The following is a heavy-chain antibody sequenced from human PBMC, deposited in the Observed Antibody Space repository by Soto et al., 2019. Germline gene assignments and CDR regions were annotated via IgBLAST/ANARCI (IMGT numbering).Heavy chain of an antibody. D-gene: IGHD5-18*01. V-gene: IGHV3-33*01. CDR1: GFTFSSYG. Sequence: ESGGGVVQPGRSLRLSCAASGFTFSSYGMHWVRQAPDKGLEWVALIWYDGSNKYYADSVKGRFTISRDNSKNTLYLQINSLRAEDTAVYYCARVLYSDDNYYYYGLDVWGQGTTVTVSS. J-gene: IGHJ6*02. CDR2: IWYDGSNK. CDR3: ARVLYSDDNYYYYGLDV.